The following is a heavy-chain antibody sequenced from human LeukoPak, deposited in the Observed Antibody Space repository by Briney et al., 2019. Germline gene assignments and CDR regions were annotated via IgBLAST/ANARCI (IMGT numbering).Heavy chain of an antibody. CDR1: GFTFSNYA. CDR3: AKEDSSGWLPFDY. V-gene: IGHV3-23*01. CDR2: ITGGRST. Sequence: PGGSLRLSCAASGFTFSNYAMSWVRQAPGKGLEWISGITGGRSTYYADSVKGRFTISRDNSKNTLYLQMNSLRAEDTAVYYCAKEDSSGWLPFDYWGQGTLVTVSS. J-gene: IGHJ4*02. D-gene: IGHD6-19*01.